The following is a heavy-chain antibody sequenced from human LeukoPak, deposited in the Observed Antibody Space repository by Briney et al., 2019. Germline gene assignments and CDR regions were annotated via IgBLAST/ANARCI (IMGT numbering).Heavy chain of an antibody. V-gene: IGHV4-38-2*02. CDR1: GYSISSGYY. J-gene: IGHJ5*02. Sequence: SKTLSLTCTVSGYSISSGYYWGWIRQPPGEGLEWIGSIYYSGSTYYNPSLKSRVTISVDTSKNHFSLKLSSVTAADTAVYYCARHDGYSNYYWFDPWGQGSLVTVSS. CDR2: IYYSGST. D-gene: IGHD4-11*01. CDR3: ARHDGYSNYYWFDP.